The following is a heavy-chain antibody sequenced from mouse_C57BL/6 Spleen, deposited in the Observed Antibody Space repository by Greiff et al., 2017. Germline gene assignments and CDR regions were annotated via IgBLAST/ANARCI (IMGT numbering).Heavy chain of an antibody. D-gene: IGHD2-1*01. CDR2: IWSGGST. Sequence: VKLMESGPGLVQPSQSLSITCTVSGFSLTSYGVHWVRQSPGKGQEWLGVIWSGGSTDYNAAFISRLSISKDNSKSQVFFKMNSLQADDTAIYYCARKDGNYEGPFAYWGQGTLVTVSA. CDR1: GFSLTSYG. V-gene: IGHV2-2*01. J-gene: IGHJ3*01. CDR3: ARKDGNYEGPFAY.